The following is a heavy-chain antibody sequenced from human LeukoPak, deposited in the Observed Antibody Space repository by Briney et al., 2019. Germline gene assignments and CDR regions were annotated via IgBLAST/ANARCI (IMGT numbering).Heavy chain of an antibody. J-gene: IGHJ6*02. CDR1: RITFSTYG. CDR2: ISYGGSKK. D-gene: IGHD3-22*01. CDR3: AKANDLHSGYYRDYYGLEV. Sequence: PGRSLKLSCADSRITFSTYGMHWVRQAPGKGLEWVALISYGGSKKYYADSVEGRFTVSRDTSTNTLYLEMNSLRAEDTAFYYCAKANDLHSGYYRDYYGLEVWGQGTTVTVSS. V-gene: IGHV3-30*18.